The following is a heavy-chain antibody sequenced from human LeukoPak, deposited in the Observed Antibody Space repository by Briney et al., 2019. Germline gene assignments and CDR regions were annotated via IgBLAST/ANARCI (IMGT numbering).Heavy chain of an antibody. CDR1: GFTVSSNY. CDR2: ISGSGANT. V-gene: IGHV3-23*01. CDR3: AKGRALEVVAAFNY. D-gene: IGHD2-15*01. Sequence: PGGSLRLSGAASGFTVSSNYMSWVRQAPGKGLEWVSAISGSGANTYYADSVKGRFTISRDNSKNTLSLQMNTLRTDDTAVYYCAKGRALEVVAAFNYWGQGTVVTVSS. J-gene: IGHJ4*02.